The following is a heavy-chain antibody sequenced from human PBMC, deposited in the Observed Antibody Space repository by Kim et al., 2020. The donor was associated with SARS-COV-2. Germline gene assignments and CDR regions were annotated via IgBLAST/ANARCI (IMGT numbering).Heavy chain of an antibody. J-gene: IGHJ6*02. V-gene: IGHV1-46*01. CDR1: GYTFTSYY. Sequence: ASVKVSCKASGYTFTSYYMHWVRQAPGQGLEWMGIINPSGGSTSYAQKFQGRVTMTRDTSTSTVYMELSSLRSEDTAVYYCARGRDYYGSGSRVYYYYYGMDVWGQGTTVTVSS. CDR2: INPSGGST. D-gene: IGHD3-10*01. CDR3: ARGRDYYGSGSRVYYYYYGMDV.